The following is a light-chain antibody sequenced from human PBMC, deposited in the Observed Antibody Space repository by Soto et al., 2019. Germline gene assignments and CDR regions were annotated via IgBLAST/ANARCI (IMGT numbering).Light chain of an antibody. CDR3: LQNYNYPWT. CDR2: DAS. CDR1: QGIRND. Sequence: AIQMTQSPSSLSASVGDRVTITCRASQGIRNDLGWYQQKPGKAPNLLIFDASSLQSWVPPRFSGSGSGTDFTLTISSLQPEDFATYYCLQNYNYPWTFGQGTKVEIK. J-gene: IGKJ1*01. V-gene: IGKV1-6*01.